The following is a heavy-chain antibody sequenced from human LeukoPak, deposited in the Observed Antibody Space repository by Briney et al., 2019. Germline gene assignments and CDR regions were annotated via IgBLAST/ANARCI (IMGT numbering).Heavy chain of an antibody. J-gene: IGHJ4*02. CDR1: GGSISNYY. CDR3: AGSSSWYYMDDY. D-gene: IGHD6-13*01. Sequence: SETLSLTCTVSGGSISNYYWSWIRQPPGKGLEWIGYIYYSGSTNYNPSLKSRVTISVDTSKNQFSLRLSSVTAADTAVYYCAGSSSWYYMDDYWGQGTLVTVSS. V-gene: IGHV4-59*08. CDR2: IYYSGST.